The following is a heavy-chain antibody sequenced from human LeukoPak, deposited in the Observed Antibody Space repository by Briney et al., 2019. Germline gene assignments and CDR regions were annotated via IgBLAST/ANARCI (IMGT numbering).Heavy chain of an antibody. V-gene: IGHV3-23*01. CDR1: GFYFRDHW. Sequence: PGGSLRLSCAASGFYFRDHWMDWVRQAPGKGLEWVSAISGSGGSTYYADSVKGRFTISRDNSKNTLYLQMNSLRAEDTAVYYCAKERASSLFGYWGQGTLVTVSS. J-gene: IGHJ4*02. CDR2: ISGSGGST. CDR3: AKERASSLFGY.